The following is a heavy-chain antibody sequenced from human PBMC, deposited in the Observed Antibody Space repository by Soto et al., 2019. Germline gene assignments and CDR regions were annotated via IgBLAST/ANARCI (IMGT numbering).Heavy chain of an antibody. V-gene: IGHV5-10-1*01. J-gene: IGHJ6*02. CDR3: ASLYVHASGSNRAADGMDV. Sequence: PGESLKISCKGSGYSFTNYWINWVRQMPGKGLEWMGRIDPSDSYTNYSPSFQGHVTHSADKSISTAYLQWSSLQASDTAIYYCASLYVHASGSNRAADGMDVWGQGTTVTVSS. CDR2: IDPSDSYT. D-gene: IGHD3-10*01. CDR1: GYSFTNYW.